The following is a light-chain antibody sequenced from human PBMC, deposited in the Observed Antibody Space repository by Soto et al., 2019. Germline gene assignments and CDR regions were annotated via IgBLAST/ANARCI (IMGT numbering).Light chain of an antibody. Sequence: EIVLTQSPATLPLSPGERATLSCRASQSVSSYLAWYQQKPGQAPRLLIYDASNRATGIPARFSGSGSGTDFTLTISSLQSEDFAVYYCQQNNDWPPITFGQGTRLEIK. V-gene: IGKV3-11*01. CDR3: QQNNDWPPIT. J-gene: IGKJ5*01. CDR2: DAS. CDR1: QSVSSY.